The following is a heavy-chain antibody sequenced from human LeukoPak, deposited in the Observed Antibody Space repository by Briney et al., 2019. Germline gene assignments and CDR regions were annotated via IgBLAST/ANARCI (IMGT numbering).Heavy chain of an antibody. CDR1: GGSISSSNW. Sequence: PSETLSLTCAVSGGSISSSNWWSWVRQPPGKGLEWIGEIYHSGSTNYNPSLKSRVTISVDKSKNQFSLKLSSVTAADTAVYYCARAHYYDSSGYYWYFDLWGRGTLVTVSS. J-gene: IGHJ2*01. V-gene: IGHV4-4*02. CDR3: ARAHYYDSSGYYWYFDL. CDR2: IYHSGST. D-gene: IGHD3-22*01.